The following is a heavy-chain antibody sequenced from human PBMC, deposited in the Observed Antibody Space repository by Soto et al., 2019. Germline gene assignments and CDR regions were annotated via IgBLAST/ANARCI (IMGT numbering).Heavy chain of an antibody. V-gene: IGHV4-4*02. J-gene: IGHJ5*02. CDR1: GGSISSTNW. Sequence: SETLSLTCAVSGGSISSTNWWSWVRQPPGKGLEWIAEIYHSGSPNYNPSLKSRATILVDKSKNQFSLKLSSVTAADTAVYYCARDAQSWFDPWGQGILVTVSS. CDR3: ARDAQSWFDP. CDR2: IYHSGSP.